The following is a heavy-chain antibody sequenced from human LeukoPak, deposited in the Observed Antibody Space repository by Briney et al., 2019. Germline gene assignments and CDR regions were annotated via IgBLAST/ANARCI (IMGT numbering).Heavy chain of an antibody. Sequence: PSETLSLTCTVSGGSISSYYWSWIRQPPGKGLEWIGYIYYSGSTNYNPSLKSRVTISVDTSKNQFSLKLSSVTAADTAVYYCARGGYSYGYQVVPLDYWGQGTLVTVSS. CDR2: IYYSGST. V-gene: IGHV4-59*01. J-gene: IGHJ4*02. D-gene: IGHD5-18*01. CDR1: GGSISSYY. CDR3: ARGGYSYGYQVVPLDY.